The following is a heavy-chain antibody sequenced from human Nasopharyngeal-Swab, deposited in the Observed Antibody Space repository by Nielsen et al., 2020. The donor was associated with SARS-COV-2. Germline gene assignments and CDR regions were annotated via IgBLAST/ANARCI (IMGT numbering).Heavy chain of an antibody. V-gene: IGHV3-23*01. Sequence: GGSLRLSCAASGLGFSNYEMSWVRQAPGKGLEGVSSIGASDDSTYYAGSVKGRFTISRDSSKNTLYLEMNSLRVEDTALYYCARDRYYDFWNGFYYYGMDVWGQGATVTVSS. CDR3: ARDRYYDFWNGFYYYGMDV. CDR1: GLGFSNYE. D-gene: IGHD3-3*01. J-gene: IGHJ6*02. CDR2: IGASDDST.